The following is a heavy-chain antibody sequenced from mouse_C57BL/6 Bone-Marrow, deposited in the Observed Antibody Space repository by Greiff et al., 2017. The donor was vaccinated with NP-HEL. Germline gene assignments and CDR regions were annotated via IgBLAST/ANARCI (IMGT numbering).Heavy chain of an antibody. CDR2: IWSGGST. J-gene: IGHJ3*01. CDR3: ANLLAP. V-gene: IGHV2-2*01. CDR1: GFSLTSYG. Sequence: QVQLKESGPGLVQPSQSLSITCTVSGFSLTSYGVHWVRQSPGKGLEWLGVIWSGGSTDYNAAFISRLSISKDNSKSQVFFKMNSLQADDTAIYYCANLLAPWGQGTLVTVSA.